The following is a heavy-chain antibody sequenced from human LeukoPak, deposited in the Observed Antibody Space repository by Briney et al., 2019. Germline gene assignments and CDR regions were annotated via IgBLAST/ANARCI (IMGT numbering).Heavy chain of an antibody. J-gene: IGHJ4*02. V-gene: IGHV4-59*01. CDR2: VYYSGST. D-gene: IGHD5-24*01. Sequence: SETLSLTCTVSGGSITSYYWSWIRQPPGRGLEWIGYVYYSGSTNYNPSLKSRVTISVDTSKNQFSLKLSSVTAADTAVYYCARVVPDGYSDYWGQGTLVTVPS. CDR3: ARVVPDGYSDY. CDR1: GGSITSYY.